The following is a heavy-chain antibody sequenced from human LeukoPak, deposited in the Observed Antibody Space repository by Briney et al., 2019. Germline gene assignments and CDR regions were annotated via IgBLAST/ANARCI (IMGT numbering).Heavy chain of an antibody. CDR2: INPSGGIT. Sequence: ASVKVSCKASGYTFTGYYMHWVRQAPGQGLEWMGIINPSGGITSYAQKFQGRVTMTRDMSTSTVYMELSSLRSEDTAVYYCARGHQKSGYYYYMDVWGKGTTVTVSS. J-gene: IGHJ6*03. V-gene: IGHV1-46*01. CDR1: GYTFTGYY. CDR3: ARGHQKSGYYYYMDV.